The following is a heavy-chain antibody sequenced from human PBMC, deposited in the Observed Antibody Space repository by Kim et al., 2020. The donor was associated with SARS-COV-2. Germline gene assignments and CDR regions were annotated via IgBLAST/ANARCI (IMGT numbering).Heavy chain of an antibody. CDR3: AREWGSGSYTYYYYYMDV. V-gene: IGHV1-18*01. CDR2: ISAYNGNT. D-gene: IGHD3-10*01. CDR1: GYTFTSYG. J-gene: IGHJ6*03. Sequence: ASVKVSCKASGYTFTSYGISWVRQAPGQGLEWMGWISAYNGNTNYAQKLQGRVTMTTDTSTSTAYMELRSLRSDDTAVYYCAREWGSGSYTYYYYYMDVWGKGTTVTVSS.